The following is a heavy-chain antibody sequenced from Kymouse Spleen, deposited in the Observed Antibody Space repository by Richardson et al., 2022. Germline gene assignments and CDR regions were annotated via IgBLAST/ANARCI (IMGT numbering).Heavy chain of an antibody. CDR1: GGSFSGYY. Sequence: QVQLQQWGAGLLKPSETLSLTCAVYGGSFSGYYWSWIRQPPGKGLEWIGEINHSGSTNYNPSLKSRVTISVDTSKNQFSLKLSSVTAADTAVYYCARGVGYCSSTSCPNWFDPWGQGTLVTVSS. CDR3: ARGVGYCSSTSCPNWFDP. D-gene: IGHD2-2*02. J-gene: IGHJ5*02. CDR2: INHSGST. V-gene: IGHV4-34*01.